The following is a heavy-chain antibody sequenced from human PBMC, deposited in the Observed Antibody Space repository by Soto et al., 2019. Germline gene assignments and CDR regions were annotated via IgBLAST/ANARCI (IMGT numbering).Heavy chain of an antibody. CDR3: ARSSSGWSEPYYFDY. CDR1: GYSFTSYW. J-gene: IGHJ4*02. D-gene: IGHD6-19*01. Sequence: GESLKISCKGSGYSFTSYWIGWVRQMPGKGLEWMGIIYPGDSDTRYSPSFQGRVTISADKSISTAYLQWSSLKASDTAMYYCARSSSGWSEPYYFDYWGQGTLVTVSS. CDR2: IYPGDSDT. V-gene: IGHV5-51*01.